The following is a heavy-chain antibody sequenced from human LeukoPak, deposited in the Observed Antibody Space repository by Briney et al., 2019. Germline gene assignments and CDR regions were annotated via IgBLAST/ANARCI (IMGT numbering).Heavy chain of an antibody. D-gene: IGHD3-10*01. CDR2: IWSGGNT. J-gene: IGHJ4*02. V-gene: IGHV3-53*01. CDR1: GFTVSSNY. CDR3: AARSGNYGPPFDY. Sequence: GGSLRLSCTASGFTVSSNYMSWVRQAPGKGLEWVSVIWSGGNTYYADSVKGRFTISRDNSKNTLYLQMNSLRAEDTAVYYCAARSGNYGPPFDYGGREPLVPVP.